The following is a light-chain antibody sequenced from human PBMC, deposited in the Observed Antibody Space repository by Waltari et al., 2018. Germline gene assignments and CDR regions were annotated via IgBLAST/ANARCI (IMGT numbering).Light chain of an antibody. CDR1: QSVSSSY. Sequence: EIVLTQSPGTLSLSPGERATLSCRASQSVSSSYLAWYQQKPGQAPGLLIYGASIRVTGIPDRFSGSGSGTDFTLINSRLEPEDFAVYYCQQYGRSPPYAFGQGTKLEIK. J-gene: IGKJ2*01. V-gene: IGKV3-20*01. CDR3: QQYGRSPPYA. CDR2: GAS.